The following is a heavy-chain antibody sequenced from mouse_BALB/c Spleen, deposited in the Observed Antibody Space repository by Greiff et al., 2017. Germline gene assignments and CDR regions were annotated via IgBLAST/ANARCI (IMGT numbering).Heavy chain of an antibody. CDR1: GFSLTSYG. CDR3: YYYGSSYWYFDV. CDR2: IWSGGST. V-gene: IGHV2-4-1*01. Sequence: QVQLQQSGPGLVQPSQSLSITCTVSGFSLTSYGVHWVRQSPGKGLEWLGVIWSGGSTDYNAAFISRLSISKDNSKSQVFFKMNSLQADDTAIYYCYYYGSSYWYFDVWGAGTTVTVSS. D-gene: IGHD1-1*01. J-gene: IGHJ1*01.